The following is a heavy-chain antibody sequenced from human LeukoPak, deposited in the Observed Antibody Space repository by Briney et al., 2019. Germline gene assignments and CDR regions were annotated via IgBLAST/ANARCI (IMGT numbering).Heavy chain of an antibody. V-gene: IGHV1-46*01. CDR1: GYTFTSYY. D-gene: IGHD3-9*01. CDR2: INPSGGST. CDR3: ARVRPMWDILTGYCCAYYYYYMVV. Sequence: GASVKVSCKASGYTFTSYYMHWVRQAPGQGLEWMGIINPSGGSTSYAQKFQGRVTMTRDTSTSTVYMDLSSLRSEDTAVYYCARVRPMWDILTGYCCAYYYYYMVVWGKGTTVTVCS. J-gene: IGHJ6*03.